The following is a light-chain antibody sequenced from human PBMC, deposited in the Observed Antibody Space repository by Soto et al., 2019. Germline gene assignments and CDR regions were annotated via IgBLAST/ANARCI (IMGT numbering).Light chain of an antibody. V-gene: IGKV3-20*01. CDR1: LSLINDF. CDR3: QQYGASPWT. CDR2: DAS. J-gene: IGKJ1*01. Sequence: EIVLTQSPGTLSVSRGERATLSCRASLSLINDFLAWYQQKPGQAPRLLIFDASSRASGIPDRFSGSGSGTDFILTINRLEPEVVAVYYCQQYGASPWTFGQGTKVEIK.